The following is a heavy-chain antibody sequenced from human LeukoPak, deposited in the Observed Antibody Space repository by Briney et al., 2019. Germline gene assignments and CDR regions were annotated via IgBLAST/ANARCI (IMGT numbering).Heavy chain of an antibody. V-gene: IGHV4-59*01. Sequence: PSETLSLTCHVSGGYITTYYWSWIRQPPGKRLEWVGYAYYSGTNEYNPSLSSRLTMSADASRNQYSLTLSSVTAADTAIYYCATLNIESSSGWFFRSWGQGTLVSVSS. J-gene: IGHJ5*02. D-gene: IGHD6-19*01. CDR1: GGYITTYY. CDR3: ATLNIESSSGWFFRS. CDR2: AYYSGTN.